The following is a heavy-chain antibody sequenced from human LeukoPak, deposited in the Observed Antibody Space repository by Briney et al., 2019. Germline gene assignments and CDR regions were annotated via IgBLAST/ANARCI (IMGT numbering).Heavy chain of an antibody. V-gene: IGHV4-39*01. CDR3: ASTLTYYYGSGSYYIDC. D-gene: IGHD3-10*01. CDR1: GASISSSNYY. Sequence: SETPSLTCNVSGASISSSNYYWGWIRQPPGKGLDWIGIISYSGSTYYNPSIKSRVTISVDTSKNQLSLKLRSVTAADTAVYYCASTLTYYYGSGSYYIDCWGQGTLVTVSS. CDR2: ISYSGST. J-gene: IGHJ4*02.